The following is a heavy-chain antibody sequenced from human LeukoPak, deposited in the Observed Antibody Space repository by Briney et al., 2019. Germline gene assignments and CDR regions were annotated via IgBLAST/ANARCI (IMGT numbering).Heavy chain of an antibody. CDR3: AKTPRTE. CDR1: GFTFSSYG. J-gene: IGHJ4*02. Sequence: GGSLRLSCAASGFTFSSYGMHWVRQAPGKGLEWVAVISYDGSNKYYADSVKGRFTISRDNSKNTLYLQMNSLRAEDTAVYYCAKTPRTEWGQGTLVTVSS. CDR2: ISYDGSNK. D-gene: IGHD2-8*02. V-gene: IGHV3-30*18.